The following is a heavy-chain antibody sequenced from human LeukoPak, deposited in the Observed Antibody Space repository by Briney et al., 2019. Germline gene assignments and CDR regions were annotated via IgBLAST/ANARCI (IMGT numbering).Heavy chain of an antibody. J-gene: IGHJ3*02. CDR3: AKLIVVVPVARRESAFDI. V-gene: IGHV1-69*05. CDR1: GGSFSSIA. CDR2: INPIFTSP. D-gene: IGHD2-2*01. Sequence: SVKVSCKPSGGSFSSIAVSWVRQAPGQGLEWMGGINPIFTSPIYAERFQGRVTITMAESTRTVYLELSSLRSEDTAVYYCAKLIVVVPVARRESAFDIWGQGTMVTVSS.